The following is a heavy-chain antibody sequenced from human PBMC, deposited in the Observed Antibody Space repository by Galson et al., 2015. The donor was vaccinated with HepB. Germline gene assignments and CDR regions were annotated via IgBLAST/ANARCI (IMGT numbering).Heavy chain of an antibody. D-gene: IGHD2-15*01. Sequence: SLRLSCAASGFTFSSYGMHWVRQAPGKGLEWVAVISFDGTNKYYADSVKGRFTIFRDNSKNTLYLQMNSLRAEDTAVYYCARDIRYCSVVGCYYVTPLHWAQGTLVTVSS. J-gene: IGHJ4*02. CDR1: GFTFSSYG. CDR3: ARDIRYCSVVGCYYVTPLH. V-gene: IGHV3-30*03. CDR2: ISFDGTNK.